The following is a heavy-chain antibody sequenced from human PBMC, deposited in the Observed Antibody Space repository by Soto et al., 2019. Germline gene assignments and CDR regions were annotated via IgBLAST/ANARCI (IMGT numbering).Heavy chain of an antibody. V-gene: IGHV1-3*01. CDR2: INVGNGNT. J-gene: IGHJ3*02. D-gene: IGHD3-22*01. Sequence: QVQLVQSGAEVKKPGASVKVSCKASGYIFSNYAIHWVRQAPGQSLEWMGWINVGNGNTKYSQKFQGRVTISRDTSASTAYMELSRVRSEDTAVYYCARDLGGSNYYDTSGYADAFDIWGQGTMVTVS. CDR3: ARDLGGSNYYDTSGYADAFDI. CDR1: GYIFSNYA.